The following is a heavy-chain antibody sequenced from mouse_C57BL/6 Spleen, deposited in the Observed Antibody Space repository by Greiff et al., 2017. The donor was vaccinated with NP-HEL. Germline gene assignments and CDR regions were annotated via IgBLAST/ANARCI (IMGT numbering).Heavy chain of an antibody. CDR2: ISDGGSYT. D-gene: IGHD4-1*02. Sequence: DVHLVESGGGLVKPGGSLKLSCAASGFTFSSYAMSWVRQTPEKRLEWVATISDGGSYTYYPDNVKGRFTISRDNAKNNLYLQMSHLKSEDTAMYYCARKNNSTWFAYWGQGTLVTVSA. CDR1: GFTFSSYA. V-gene: IGHV5-4*01. J-gene: IGHJ3*01. CDR3: ARKNNSTWFAY.